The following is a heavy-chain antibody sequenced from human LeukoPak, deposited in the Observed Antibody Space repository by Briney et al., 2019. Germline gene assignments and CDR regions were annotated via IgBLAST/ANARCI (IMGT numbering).Heavy chain of an antibody. J-gene: IGHJ4*02. Sequence: GGSLRLSCAASGFTFSSYSMTWVRQAPGKGLEWVSSMSRNGNYIYYADSVKGRFTISRDNSKNTLYLQMNSLRAEDTALYYCAKPAKTDYADYWGQGTLVTVSS. CDR3: AKPAKTDYADY. V-gene: IGHV3-21*04. CDR1: GFTFSSYS. D-gene: IGHD1-14*01. CDR2: MSRNGNYI.